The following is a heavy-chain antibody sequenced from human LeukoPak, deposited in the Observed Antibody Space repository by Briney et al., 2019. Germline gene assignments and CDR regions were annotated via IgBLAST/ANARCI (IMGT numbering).Heavy chain of an antibody. CDR2: IYTSGST. J-gene: IGHJ3*02. D-gene: IGHD3-22*01. V-gene: IGHV4-4*08. CDR1: GGSFSGYY. Sequence: SETLSLACTVYGGSFSGYYWNWIRQSPGKGLEWIGRIYTSGSTNYNPSLKSRVTISVDTSKNQFSLKLSSVTAADTAVYYCARDYYGAFDIWGQGTMVTVSS. CDR3: ARDYYGAFDI.